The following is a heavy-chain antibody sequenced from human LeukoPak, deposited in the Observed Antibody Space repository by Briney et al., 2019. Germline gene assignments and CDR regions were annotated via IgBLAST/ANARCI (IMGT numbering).Heavy chain of an antibody. CDR1: GYTFTSYG. D-gene: IGHD6-19*01. CDR2: ISAYNGNT. Sequence: VASVTVSCKASGYTFTSYGISWVRQAPGHGLEWKGWISAYNGNTNYAQKLQGRDTMTTDTSTSTAYMELMSLRTDDTAVYYCSRGWRRIAVAANDAFDIWGQGTMVTVAS. V-gene: IGHV1-18*01. CDR3: SRGWRRIAVAANDAFDI. J-gene: IGHJ3*02.